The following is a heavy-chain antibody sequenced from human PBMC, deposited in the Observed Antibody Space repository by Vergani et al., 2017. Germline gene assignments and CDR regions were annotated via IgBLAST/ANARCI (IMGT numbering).Heavy chain of an antibody. CDR3: GRVADFYGLGSRLLDL. V-gene: IGHV4-30-4*01. D-gene: IGHD3-10*01. J-gene: IGHJ5*02. Sequence: QVQLQESGPGLVKPSQTLSLTCTVSGGSMSSADYYWSWIRQSPGKGLEWIGYFYYSGNTTYNPSLETRVTISGDTSKNQFSLKLNSVTAADTAVYYCGRVADFYGLGSRLLDLWGQGILVTVSS. CDR2: FYYSGNT. CDR1: GGSMSSADYY.